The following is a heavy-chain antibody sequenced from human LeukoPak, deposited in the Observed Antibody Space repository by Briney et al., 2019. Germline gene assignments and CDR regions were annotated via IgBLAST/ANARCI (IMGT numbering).Heavy chain of an antibody. CDR3: ATDLFSRWEVPGH. V-gene: IGHV1-24*01. CDR1: GNIYTELS. Sequence: ASVKVSCKFSGNIYTELSMHWVRQAPGKGLEWMGGLDPEDGELVYAQQFQGRVTMTEDRDADIAYMELGSLTSEDTAVYFCATDLFSRWEVPGHWGQGTVVTVSS. CDR2: LDPEDGEL. J-gene: IGHJ4*02. D-gene: IGHD1-26*01.